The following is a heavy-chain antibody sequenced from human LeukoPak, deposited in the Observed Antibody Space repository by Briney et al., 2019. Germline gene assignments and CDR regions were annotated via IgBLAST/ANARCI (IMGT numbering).Heavy chain of an antibody. CDR3: AKCGTTCYANAFYI. D-gene: IGHD2-2*01. V-gene: IGHV3-23*01. J-gene: IGHJ3*02. CDR1: GFTFRIYA. Sequence: PGGSLRLSCAGSGFTFRIYAMSWVRQAPGKGLEWVSAISGSGGSTYYADSVKGRFTISRDNSKNTLYMQMNSLRAEDAAVYYCAKCGTTCYANAFYIWGQGTMVTVSS. CDR2: ISGSGGST.